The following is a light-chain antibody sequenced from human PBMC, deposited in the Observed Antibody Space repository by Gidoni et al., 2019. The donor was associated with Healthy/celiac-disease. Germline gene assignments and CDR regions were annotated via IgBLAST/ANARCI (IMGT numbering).Light chain of an antibody. V-gene: IGKV1-39*01. CDR2: AAS. CDR1: QRISSY. J-gene: IGKJ4*01. Sequence: DIHMTHSPSSLSASVGDRVTITCRASQRISSYLNWYQQKPGKAPKLLIYAASSLQSGVPSRFSGSGSGKDFTLTISSMQPEDFATYYCQQSYSTPLTFGGGTKVEIK. CDR3: QQSYSTPLT.